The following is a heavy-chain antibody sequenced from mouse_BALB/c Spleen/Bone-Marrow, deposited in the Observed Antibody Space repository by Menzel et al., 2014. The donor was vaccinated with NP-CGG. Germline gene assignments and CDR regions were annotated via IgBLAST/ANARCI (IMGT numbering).Heavy chain of an antibody. Sequence: VKLVESGPELLKPGASVKISCKATGYTFSSYWIEWVKQRPGPGLEWIGEILPGRGHTPYNAKFKGQATFTADTSSNTAYMQLSSLTSEDYAVYSCTRQGFACWGQGTLVPVSA. J-gene: IGHJ3*01. V-gene: IGHV1-9*01. CDR2: ILPGRGHT. CDR1: GYTFSSYW. CDR3: TRQGFAC.